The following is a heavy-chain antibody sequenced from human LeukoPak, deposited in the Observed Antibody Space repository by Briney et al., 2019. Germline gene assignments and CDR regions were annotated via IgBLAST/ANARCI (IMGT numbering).Heavy chain of an antibody. CDR3: ARVVQWSGDY. J-gene: IGHJ4*02. CDR1: GFTVSSND. Sequence: GGSLRLSCAASGFTVSSNDMSWVRQAPGKGLEWVSVIYSGGSTYYADSVKGRFTISRNNSKNTLYLQMNSLRAEDTAVYYCARVVQWSGDYWGQGTLVTVSS. CDR2: IYSGGST. D-gene: IGHD1-26*01. V-gene: IGHV3-53*01.